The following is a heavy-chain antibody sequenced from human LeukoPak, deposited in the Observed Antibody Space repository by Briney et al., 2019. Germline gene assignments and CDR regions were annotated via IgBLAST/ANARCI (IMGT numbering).Heavy chain of an antibody. J-gene: IGHJ4*02. CDR1: GGSVSSTNW. D-gene: IGHD6-25*01. V-gene: IGHV4-4*02. CDR2: VHLDGRT. Sequence: SQTLSLTCGVSGGSVSSTNWWTWIRQPPGKGLEWIGEVHLDGRTNFNPSLKSRLTMSVDLSENHVSLKLTSVTAADTAVYYCAREGGFYRPLDYSGQGTLVTVSP. CDR3: AREGGFYRPLDY.